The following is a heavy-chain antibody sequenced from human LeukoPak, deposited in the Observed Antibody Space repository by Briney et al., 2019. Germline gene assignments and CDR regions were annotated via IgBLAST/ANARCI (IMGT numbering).Heavy chain of an antibody. CDR1: GFTYSSYS. Sequence: GGSLRLSCAASGFTYSSYSMNWVRQAPGKGLEWVSSISSSSSYIYYADSVKGRFTISRDNAKNSLYLQMNSLRAEDTAVYYCARSSAQGFDYWGQGTLVTVSS. CDR3: ARSSAQGFDY. CDR2: ISSSSSYI. J-gene: IGHJ4*02. V-gene: IGHV3-21*01.